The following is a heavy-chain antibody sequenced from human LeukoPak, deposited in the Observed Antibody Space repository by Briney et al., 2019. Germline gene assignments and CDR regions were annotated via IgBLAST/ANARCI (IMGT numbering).Heavy chain of an antibody. D-gene: IGHD3-10*01. CDR1: GLTLDIYA. CDR3: ARDQRWFGELDF. J-gene: IGHJ4*02. V-gene: IGHV3-30*04. CDR2: ISYDGRNN. Sequence: SGRSLRLSCAVCGLTLDIYAMLWARQAPGKGLEWRAVISYDGRNNYYGDSVKGRFTSSRDNARNSLYLQIPSLTAEDPAVYYCARDQRWFGELDFWGQGTLVTVSS.